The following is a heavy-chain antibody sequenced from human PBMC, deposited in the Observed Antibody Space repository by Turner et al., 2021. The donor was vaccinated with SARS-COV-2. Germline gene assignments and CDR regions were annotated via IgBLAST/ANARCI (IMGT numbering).Heavy chain of an antibody. D-gene: IGHD3-10*01. V-gene: IGHV3-21*02. CDR1: RFAFSNYS. CDR3: ARDPITVIRGPHSSHNWFDP. CDR2: ITSSSSYI. J-gene: IGHJ5*02. Sequence: EVQLVASGGGLVKPGGSMRHSCAVSRFAFSNYSMSWVRQAPGKGLEWVSSITSSSSYIYYADSVKGRFSISRDNAKNSLYLQMNSLRAEDTAVYYCARDPITVIRGPHSSHNWFDPWGQGTLVTVSS.